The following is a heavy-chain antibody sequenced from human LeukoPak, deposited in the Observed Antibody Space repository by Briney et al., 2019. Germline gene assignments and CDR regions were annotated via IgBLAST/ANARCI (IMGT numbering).Heavy chain of an antibody. CDR2: FDPEDGET. D-gene: IGHD1-20*01. J-gene: IGHJ2*01. V-gene: IGHV1-24*01. CDR1: GYTLTELS. Sequence: ASVKVSCKVSGYTLTELSMHWVRQAPGKGLECMGGFDPEDGETIYAQKFQGRVTMTEDTPTDTAYMELSSLRSEDTAVYYCATFLITGGNWYFDLWGRGTLVTVSS. CDR3: ATFLITGGNWYFDL.